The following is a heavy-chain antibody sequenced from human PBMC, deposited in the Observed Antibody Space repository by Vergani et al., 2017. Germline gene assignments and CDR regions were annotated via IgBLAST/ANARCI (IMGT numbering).Heavy chain of an antibody. CDR3: ARTSSSSPGRHFDY. CDR2: INPNSGGT. Sequence: QVQLVQSGAEVKKPGASVKVSCKASGYTFTGYYMHWVRQAPGQGLEWMGWINPNSGGTNYAQKFKGRVPMTRDTSNSTAYVELSRLRSDDTAVYYCARTSSSSPGRHFDYWGQGTLVTVSS. V-gene: IGHV1-2*02. CDR1: GYTFTGYY. J-gene: IGHJ4*02. D-gene: IGHD6-6*01.